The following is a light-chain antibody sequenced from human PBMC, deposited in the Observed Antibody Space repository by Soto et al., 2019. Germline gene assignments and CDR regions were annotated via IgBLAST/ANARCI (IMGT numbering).Light chain of an antibody. V-gene: IGKV3-15*01. CDR3: LQYNNWPPLT. J-gene: IGKJ5*01. CDR2: GAS. Sequence: MTQSPSTLSLSPGEGASLSCRASQSVKTNLDWYQQKPGQPPRLLIYGASTRATGVPDRFSGSGSGTEFTLTISSLQSEDFAVYYCLQYNNWPPLTFGQGTRLEIK. CDR1: QSVKTN.